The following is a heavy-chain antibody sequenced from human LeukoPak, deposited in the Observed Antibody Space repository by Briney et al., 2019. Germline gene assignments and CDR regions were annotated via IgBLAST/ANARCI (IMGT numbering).Heavy chain of an antibody. CDR2: LNSDGRTT. CDR3: ARGSSSRGFDY. V-gene: IGHV3-74*01. CDR1: GFTFSNYW. Sequence: GGSLRLSCAASGFTFSNYWMHWVRQGPGKGLVWVSRLNSDGRTTTYADSVKGRFTISRDNSKNTLYLQMNSLRAEDTAVYYCARGSSSRGFDYWGQGTLVTVSS. J-gene: IGHJ4*02. D-gene: IGHD6-6*01.